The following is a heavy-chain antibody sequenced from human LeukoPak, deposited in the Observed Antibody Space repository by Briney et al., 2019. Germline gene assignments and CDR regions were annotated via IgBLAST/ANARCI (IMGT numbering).Heavy chain of an antibody. Sequence: GGSLRLSCAASGFTFSSYAMHWVRQAPGKGLEWVAVISYDGSNKYYADSVKGRFTISRDNSKNTLYLQMNSLRAEDTAVYYCARSITIFGVVIAKPNDAFDIWGQGTMDTVSS. J-gene: IGHJ3*02. V-gene: IGHV3-30*04. CDR1: GFTFSSYA. D-gene: IGHD3-3*01. CDR3: ARSITIFGVVIAKPNDAFDI. CDR2: ISYDGSNK.